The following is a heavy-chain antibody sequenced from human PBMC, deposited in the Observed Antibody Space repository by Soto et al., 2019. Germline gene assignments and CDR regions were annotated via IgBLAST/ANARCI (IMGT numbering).Heavy chain of an antibody. D-gene: IGHD3-3*01. Sequence: QVQLLQSGAEVKKPGSSVKVSCKASGATFSSFAFSWVRQAPGQGLEWMGVTIPIFDTISYAQKFQGRVTITADESTRTAYMELNSLTSDDTAVYYCASPLKWSGYYIAFDYWGQGTLVIVSS. CDR1: GATFSSFA. CDR2: TIPIFDTI. J-gene: IGHJ4*02. V-gene: IGHV1-69*01. CDR3: ASPLKWSGYYIAFDY.